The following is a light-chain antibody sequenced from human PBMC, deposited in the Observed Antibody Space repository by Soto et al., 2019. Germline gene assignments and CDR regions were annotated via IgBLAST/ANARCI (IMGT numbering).Light chain of an antibody. CDR1: SSDIGSYHL. V-gene: IGLV2-14*02. CDR3: SSYAGSNTLYV. Sequence: QSVLTQPASVSGSPGQSITISCTGTSSDIGSYHLVSWYQQHPGKAPKLMIYEASKRPSGVPDRFSGSKSGNTASLTVSGLQAEDEADYYCSSYAGSNTLYVFGTGTKVTVL. J-gene: IGLJ1*01. CDR2: EAS.